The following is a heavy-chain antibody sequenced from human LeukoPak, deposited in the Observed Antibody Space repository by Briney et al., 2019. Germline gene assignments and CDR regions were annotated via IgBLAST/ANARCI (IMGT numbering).Heavy chain of an antibody. CDR2: ISSSSSTI. Sequence: PGGSLRLSCAASGFTFSSYSMNWVRQAPGMGLEWVSYISSSSSTIYYADSVKGRFTISRDNAKNSLYLQMNSLRAEDTAVYYCARDRWGFDYWGQGTLVTVSS. D-gene: IGHD5-24*01. J-gene: IGHJ4*02. V-gene: IGHV3-48*01. CDR1: GFTFSSYS. CDR3: ARDRWGFDY.